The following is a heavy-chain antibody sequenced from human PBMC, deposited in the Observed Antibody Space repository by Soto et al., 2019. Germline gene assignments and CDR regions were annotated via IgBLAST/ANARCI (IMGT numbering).Heavy chain of an antibody. CDR2: ISYDESNK. CDR3: VKDTFGGNSGTYFDH. J-gene: IGHJ1*01. CDR1: GFTFSSSG. V-gene: IGHV3-30*18. D-gene: IGHD2-21*01. Sequence: PGGSLRLSCASSGFTFSSSGMHWVRQAPGKGLEWVAIISYDESNKFYADSVKGRFTISRDNSKNTLYLQMNSLRAEDTAVYYCVKDTFGGNSGTYFDHWGQGTLVTVSS.